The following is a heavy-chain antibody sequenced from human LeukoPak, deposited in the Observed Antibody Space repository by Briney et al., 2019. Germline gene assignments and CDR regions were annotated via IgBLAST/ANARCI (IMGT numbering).Heavy chain of an antibody. CDR3: ANFLGGYSFFH. D-gene: IGHD3-22*01. CDR2: IYYSGIT. V-gene: IGHV4-59*11. CDR1: GGSISSHY. J-gene: IGHJ4*02. Sequence: SETLSLTCTVSGGSISSHYWSWIRQPPGKGLEWIGYIYYSGITNYNPSLKSRVTISVDTSKNQFSLKLSSVTAAYAAVYYCANFLGGYSFFHWGQGTLVTVSS.